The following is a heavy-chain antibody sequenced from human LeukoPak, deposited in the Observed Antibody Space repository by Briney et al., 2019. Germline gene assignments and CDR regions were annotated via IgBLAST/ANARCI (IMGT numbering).Heavy chain of an antibody. V-gene: IGHV1-18*01. Sequence: GESLKISCKGSGYSFTSYGISWVRQAPGQGLEWMGWISAYNGNTNYAQKLQGRVTMTTDTSTSTVYMELRSLTSDDTAVYYCARDVWEQQEVTLPRREHWGQGTLVTVSA. CDR2: ISAYNGNT. CDR1: GYSFTSYG. J-gene: IGHJ4*02. CDR3: ARDVWEQQEVTLPRREH. D-gene: IGHD1/OR15-1a*01.